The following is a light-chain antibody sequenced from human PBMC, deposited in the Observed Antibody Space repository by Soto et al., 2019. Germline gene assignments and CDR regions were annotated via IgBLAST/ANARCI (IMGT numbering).Light chain of an antibody. CDR2: GAS. CDR1: QSVGSRL. CDR3: QHYQSGHPIT. Sequence: ESILTQYPGTLSLYPGDRATLSCRAIQSVGSRLLAWYQQKPGQAPRLLIYGASNRATGIPDRFSGSGSGTDFTLTISRLEPEDFALYYCQHYQSGHPITFGQRTRLEIK. J-gene: IGKJ5*01. V-gene: IGKV3-20*01.